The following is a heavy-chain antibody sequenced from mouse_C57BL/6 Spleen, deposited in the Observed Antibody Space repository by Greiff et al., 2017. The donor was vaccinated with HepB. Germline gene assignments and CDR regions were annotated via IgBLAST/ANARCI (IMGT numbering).Heavy chain of an antibody. J-gene: IGHJ3*01. CDR1: GYTFTSYW. Sequence: QVQLQQPGAELVMPGASVKLSCKASGYTFTSYWMHWVKQRPGQGLEWIGEIDPSDSYTNYNQKFKGKSTLTVDKASSPSYMQLSSLTSEDSAVYYCARRLRGTGFAYWGQGTLVTVSA. V-gene: IGHV1-69*01. CDR2: IDPSDSYT. D-gene: IGHD1-3*01. CDR3: ARRLRGTGFAY.